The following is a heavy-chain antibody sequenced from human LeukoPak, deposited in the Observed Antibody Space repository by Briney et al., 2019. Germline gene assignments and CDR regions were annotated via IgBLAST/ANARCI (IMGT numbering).Heavy chain of an antibody. CDR1: GYTFTSYD. CDR3: ARVFIVVVPAAIEDHYYYYYGMDV. J-gene: IGHJ6*02. CDR2: MNPNSGNT. D-gene: IGHD2-2*01. Sequence: ASVKVSCKASGYTFTSYDINWVRQATGQGLEWMGWMNPNSGNTGYAQKFQGRVTMTRNTSISTAYMELSSLRSEDTAAYYCARVFIVVVPAAIEDHYYYYYGMDVWGQGTTVTVSS. V-gene: IGHV1-8*01.